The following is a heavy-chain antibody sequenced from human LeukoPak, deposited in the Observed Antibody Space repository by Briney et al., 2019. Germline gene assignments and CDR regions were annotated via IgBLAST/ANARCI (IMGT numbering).Heavy chain of an antibody. D-gene: IGHD2-2*02. V-gene: IGHV4-30-4*08. CDR1: GGSISSGDYY. Sequence: SQTLSLTWTVSGGSISSGDYYWSWIRQPPGKGLEWIGYIYYSGSTYYNPSLKSRVTISVDTSKNQFSLKLSSVTAADTAVYYCARIIVVVPAAIEGFDYWGQGTLVTVSS. CDR3: ARIIVVVPAAIEGFDY. J-gene: IGHJ4*02. CDR2: IYYSGST.